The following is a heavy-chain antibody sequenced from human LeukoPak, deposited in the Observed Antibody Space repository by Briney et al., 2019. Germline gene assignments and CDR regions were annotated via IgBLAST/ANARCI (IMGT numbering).Heavy chain of an antibody. J-gene: IGHJ6*03. Sequence: ASVKVSCEASGYTFTGYYMHWVRQAPGQGLEWMGWINPNSGGTNYAQKFQGRVTMTRDTSISTAYMELSRLRSDDTAVYYRARAQVTTVTTPHYYYYYMDVWGKGTTVTVS. CDR2: INPNSGGT. D-gene: IGHD4-17*01. V-gene: IGHV1-2*02. CDR1: GYTFTGYY. CDR3: ARAQVTTVTTPHYYYYYMDV.